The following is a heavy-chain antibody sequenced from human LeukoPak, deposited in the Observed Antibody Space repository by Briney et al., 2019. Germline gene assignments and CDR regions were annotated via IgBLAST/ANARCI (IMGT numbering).Heavy chain of an antibody. Sequence: KPGGSLRLSCAASGFTFSSHSLMWVRQAPGKGLEWVSSISPDSGYIYYADSVKGRFTISRDNAENSLFLQVNSLGAEDTAVYYCAPFSAVTHYYFDYWGQGTLVTASS. V-gene: IGHV3-21*01. CDR3: APFSAVTHYYFDY. J-gene: IGHJ4*02. D-gene: IGHD6-13*01. CDR2: ISPDSGYI. CDR1: GFTFSSHS.